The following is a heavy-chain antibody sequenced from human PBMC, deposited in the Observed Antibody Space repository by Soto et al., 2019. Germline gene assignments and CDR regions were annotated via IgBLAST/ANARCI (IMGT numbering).Heavy chain of an antibody. D-gene: IGHD2-2*01. CDR3: ARDSNTAVDY. Sequence: TLSLTCSVSGDSISSGEYFWSWIRQHPGQGLEWIGYIYYSGTTYYNPSLKTRVTISVDTSKNHFSLKLSSVTAADTAVYYCARDSNTAVDYWGQGTLVTVSS. CDR2: IYYSGTT. CDR1: GDSISSGEYF. J-gene: IGHJ4*02. V-gene: IGHV4-31*03.